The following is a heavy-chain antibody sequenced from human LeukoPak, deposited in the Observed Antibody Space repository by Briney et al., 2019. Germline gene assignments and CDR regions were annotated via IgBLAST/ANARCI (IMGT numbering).Heavy chain of an antibody. CDR2: INHSGST. J-gene: IGHJ4*02. Sequence: SETLSLTCAVYGGSFSGYYWSWLRQPPGKGLEWIGEINHSGSTNYNPSLTSRVTISVDTSKNQFSLKLSSVTAADTAVYYCARTIQLWYPFDYWGQGTRVTVSS. D-gene: IGHD5-18*01. V-gene: IGHV4-34*01. CDR1: GGSFSGYY. CDR3: ARTIQLWYPFDY.